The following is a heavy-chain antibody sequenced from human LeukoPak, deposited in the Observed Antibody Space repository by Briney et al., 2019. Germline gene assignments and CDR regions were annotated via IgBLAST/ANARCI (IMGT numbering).Heavy chain of an antibody. CDR1: GFTFSSYS. D-gene: IGHD1-1*01. J-gene: IGHJ4*02. CDR3: ARRFHDGAAFDY. CDR2: ISSSSSYI. Sequence: GGSLRPSCAASGFTFSSYSMNWVRRAPGEGLEWVSSISSSSSYIYYADSVKGRFTISRDNAKNSLYLQMNSLRAEDTAVYYCARRFHDGAAFDYWGQGTLVTVSS. V-gene: IGHV3-21*01.